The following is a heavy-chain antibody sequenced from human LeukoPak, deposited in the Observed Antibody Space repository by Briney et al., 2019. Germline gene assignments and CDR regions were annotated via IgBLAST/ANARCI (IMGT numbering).Heavy chain of an antibody. J-gene: IGHJ5*02. CDR3: ARDRGGYSNYENWFDP. V-gene: IGHV4-39*07. D-gene: IGHD4-11*01. Sequence: SETLSLTCTVSGGSISGSIYYWGWIRQSPGKGLESIGNIHYTGSTYYNPSLKSRVTISVDTSKNQFSLKLSSVTAADTAVYHCARDRGGYSNYENWFDPWGQGTLVTVSS. CDR1: GGSISGSIYY. CDR2: IHYTGST.